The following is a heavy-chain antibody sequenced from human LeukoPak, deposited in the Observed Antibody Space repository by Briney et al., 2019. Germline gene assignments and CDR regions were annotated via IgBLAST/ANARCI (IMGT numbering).Heavy chain of an antibody. D-gene: IGHD3-9*01. V-gene: IGHV3-48*03. CDR3: ARLRYFDWSVYYYGMDV. CDR1: GFTFSSYE. Sequence: GGSLRLSCAASGFTFSSYEMNWVPQAPGKGLEWVSYISSSGSTIYYADSVKGRFTISRDNAKNSLYLQMNSLRAEDTAVYYCARLRYFDWSVYYYGMDVWGQGTTVTVSS. J-gene: IGHJ6*02. CDR2: ISSSGSTI.